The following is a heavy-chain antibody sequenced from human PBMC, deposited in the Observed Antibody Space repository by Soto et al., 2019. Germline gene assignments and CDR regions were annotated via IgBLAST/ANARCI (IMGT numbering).Heavy chain of an antibody. J-gene: IGHJ6*02. CDR1: GYSFASYW. V-gene: IGHV5-51*01. CDR2: IYPGDSDT. CDR3: ARTRSFTLGFYYDGMDV. Sequence: PGESLKISCQGSGYSFASYWIGWVRQMPGKDLEWMGIIYPGDSDTRYNPSIQGQVTISADKSLRTAYLQWTSLKASDTALYYCARTRSFTLGFYYDGMDVWGQGTTVTV. D-gene: IGHD6-6*01.